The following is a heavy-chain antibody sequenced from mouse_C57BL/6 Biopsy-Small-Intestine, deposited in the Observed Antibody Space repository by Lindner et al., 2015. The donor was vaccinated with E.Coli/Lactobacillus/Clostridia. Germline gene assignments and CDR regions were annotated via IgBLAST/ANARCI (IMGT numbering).Heavy chain of an antibody. CDR2: IYPGDGDT. CDR3: ARGAYGSRGGAMDY. CDR1: GYAFSSYW. V-gene: IGHV1-80*01. Sequence: VQLQESGAELVKPGASVKISCKASGYAFSSYWMNWVKQRPGKGLEWIGQIYPGDGDTNYNGKFKGKATLTADKSSSTAYMQLSSLTPEDSAVYFCARGAYGSRGGAMDYWGQGTSVTVSS. J-gene: IGHJ4*01. D-gene: IGHD1-1*01.